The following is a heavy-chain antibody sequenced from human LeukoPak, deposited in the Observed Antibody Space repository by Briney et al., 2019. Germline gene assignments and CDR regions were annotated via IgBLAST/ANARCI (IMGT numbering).Heavy chain of an antibody. CDR2: ISVYNGNT. CDR3: ARTYCAYVIDAFDI. V-gene: IGHV1-18*01. Sequence: GSSVKLSCKASGYTFTSNGISWVRQAPGQGLEWMGWISVYNGNTNYAQKLQGRVTMTTDTSTSTAYMEFRSLRSDDTAVYYCARTYCAYVIDAFDIWGQGTMVTVSS. D-gene: IGHD2-21*01. CDR1: GYTFTSNG. J-gene: IGHJ3*02.